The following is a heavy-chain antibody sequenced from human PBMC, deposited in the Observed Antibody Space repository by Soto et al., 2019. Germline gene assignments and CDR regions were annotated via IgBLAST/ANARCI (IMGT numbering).Heavy chain of an antibody. V-gene: IGHV4-31*03. CDR1: GGSISSGGYY. CDR3: ARTSPVVVTASNYFDY. CDR2: IYYSGST. Sequence: SETLYLTCTVSGGSISSGGYYWSWIRQHQGKGLEWIGYIYYSGSTYYHPSLKSRVTISVDTSKNQFPLKRSSVTAADTAVYYCARTSPVVVTASNYFDYWGQGTLVTVSS. D-gene: IGHD2-21*02. J-gene: IGHJ4*02.